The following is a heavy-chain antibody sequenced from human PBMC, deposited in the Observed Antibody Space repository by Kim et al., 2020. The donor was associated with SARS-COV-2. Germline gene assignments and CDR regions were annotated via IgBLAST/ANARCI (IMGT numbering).Heavy chain of an antibody. CDR1: GYTFTSYA. V-gene: IGHV1-3*01. CDR3: ARVAYHCSSTSCYGEAEVYFDY. CDR2: INAGNGNT. Sequence: ASVKVSCKASGYTFTSYAMHWVRQAPGQRLEWMGWINAGNGNTKYSQKFQGRVTITRDTSASTAYMELSSLRSEDTAVYYCARVAYHCSSTSCYGEAEVYFDYWGQGTLVTVSS. D-gene: IGHD2-2*01. J-gene: IGHJ4*02.